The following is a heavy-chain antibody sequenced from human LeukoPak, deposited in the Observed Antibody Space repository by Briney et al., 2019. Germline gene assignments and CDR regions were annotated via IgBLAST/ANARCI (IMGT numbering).Heavy chain of an antibody. CDR2: ISYDGSNK. V-gene: IGHV3-30*18. CDR1: GFTFSSYA. CDR3: AKGYYYGSGSYYPPFDP. D-gene: IGHD3-10*01. Sequence: GGSLRLSCAASGFTFSSYAMSWVRQAPGKGLEWVAVISYDGSNKYYADSVKGRFTISRDNSKNTLYLQMNSLRAEDTAVYYCAKGYYYGSGSYYPPFDPWGQGTLVTVSS. J-gene: IGHJ5*02.